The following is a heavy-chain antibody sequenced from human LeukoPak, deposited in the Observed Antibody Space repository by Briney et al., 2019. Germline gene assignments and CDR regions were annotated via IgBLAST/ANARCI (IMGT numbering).Heavy chain of an antibody. CDR2: INPSGGST. Sequence: ASVKVSCTASGYTFTSYYMHWVRQAPGQGLEWMGTINPSGGSTSYAQKFQGRVTMTRDTSTSTVYMELSSLRSEDTAVYYCTRDSPDYSVDYWGQGTLVTVSS. CDR3: TRDSPDYSVDY. CDR1: GYTFTSYY. D-gene: IGHD5-12*01. V-gene: IGHV1-46*01. J-gene: IGHJ4*02.